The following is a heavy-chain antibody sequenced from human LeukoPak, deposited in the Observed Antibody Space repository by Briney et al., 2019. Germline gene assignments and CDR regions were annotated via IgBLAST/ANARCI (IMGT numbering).Heavy chain of an antibody. D-gene: IGHD4-17*01. J-gene: IGHJ6*03. CDR3: ARAYGDYVGYYYYYMDV. V-gene: IGHV1-8*02. Sequence: ASVKVSCKASGYTFTSYGISWVRQATGQGLEWMGWMNPNSGNTGYAQKFQGRVTMTRNTSISTAYMELSSLRSEDTAVYYCARAYGDYVGYYYYYMDVWGKGTTVTISS. CDR2: MNPNSGNT. CDR1: GYTFTSYG.